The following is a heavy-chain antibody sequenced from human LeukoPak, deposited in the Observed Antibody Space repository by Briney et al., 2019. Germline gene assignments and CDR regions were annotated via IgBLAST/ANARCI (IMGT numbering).Heavy chain of an antibody. CDR2: ISYDGRNK. J-gene: IGHJ4*02. CDR3: AKGPLRGTAAAIDY. V-gene: IGHV3-30*18. D-gene: IGHD2-2*01. CDR1: GFTFSSYA. Sequence: GGSLRLSCVVSGFTFSSYAMNWVRQAPGKGLEWVAVISYDGRNKHYPDSVKGRFTISRDISTDTLWLQMDSLRTEDTAVYYCAKGPLRGTAAAIDYWGQGTLVTVSS.